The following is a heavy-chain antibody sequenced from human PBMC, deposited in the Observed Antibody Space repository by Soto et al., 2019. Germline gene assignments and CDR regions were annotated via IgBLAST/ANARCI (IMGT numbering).Heavy chain of an antibody. V-gene: IGHV4-39*01. D-gene: IGHD3-10*01. Sequence: SETLSLTCTVSGGSISSSSYNWGWIRQPPGKGLEWIGSIYYSGSTYYNPSLKSRVTISVDTSKNQFSLKLSPVTAADTAVYYGARRPRVWFRELGFDYYYGMDVWGQGTTVTVSS. CDR1: GGSISSSSYN. J-gene: IGHJ6*02. CDR3: ARRPRVWFRELGFDYYYGMDV. CDR2: IYYSGST.